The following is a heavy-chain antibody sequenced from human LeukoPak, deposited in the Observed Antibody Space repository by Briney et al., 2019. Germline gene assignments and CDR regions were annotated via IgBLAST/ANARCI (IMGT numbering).Heavy chain of an antibody. CDR2: INTNTGNP. J-gene: IGHJ6*02. D-gene: IGHD2-2*02. CDR3: AREPPYCSSTSCYTDYYYYGMDV. Sequence: ALVKVSCKASGHTFTSYAMNWVRQAPGQGLEWMGWINTNTGNPTYAQGFTGRFVFSLDTSVSTAYLQISSLKAEDTAVYYCAREPPYCSSTSCYTDYYYYGMDVWGQGTTVTVSS. CDR1: GHTFTSYA. V-gene: IGHV7-4-1*02.